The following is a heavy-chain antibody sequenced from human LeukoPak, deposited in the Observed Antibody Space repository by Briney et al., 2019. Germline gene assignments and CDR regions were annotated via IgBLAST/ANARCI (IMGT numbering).Heavy chain of an antibody. D-gene: IGHD3-10*01. J-gene: IGHJ4*02. CDR3: VIWFGDLYYFDS. CDR2: LYYSGST. CDR1: GGSISRSTNY. V-gene: IGHV4-39*01. Sequence: SETLSLTCIVSGGSISRSTNYWGSIRQPPGKGLEWIGSLYYSGSTYYNLSLKSRVNISVDTSKNQFSLKLTSMTAADTAVYYCVIWFGDLYYFDSWGQGTLVTVSS.